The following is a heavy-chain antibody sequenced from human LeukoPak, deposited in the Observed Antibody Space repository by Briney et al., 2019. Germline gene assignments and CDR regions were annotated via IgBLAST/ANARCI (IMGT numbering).Heavy chain of an antibody. D-gene: IGHD1-26*01. Sequence: PLETLSLTCAVYGGSFSGYYWSWIRQPPGKGLEWIGEINHSGSTNYNPSLKSRVTISVDTSKNQFSLKLSSVTAADTAVYYCARGPFIVGATLDYWGQGTLVTVSS. V-gene: IGHV4-34*01. CDR3: ARGPFIVGATLDY. J-gene: IGHJ4*02. CDR2: INHSGST. CDR1: GGSFSGYY.